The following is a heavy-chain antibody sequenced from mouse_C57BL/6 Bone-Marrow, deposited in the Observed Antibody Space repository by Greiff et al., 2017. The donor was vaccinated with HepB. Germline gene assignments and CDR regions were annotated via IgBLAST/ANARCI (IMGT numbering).Heavy chain of an antibody. V-gene: IGHV1-22*01. CDR2: INPNNGGT. J-gene: IGHJ2*01. CDR3: ARGYSSGYPYYFDY. Sequence: SGPELVKPGASVKMSCKASGYTFTDYNMHWVKQSHGKSLEWIGYINPNNGGTSYNQKFKGKATLTVNKSSSTAYMELRSLTSEDSAVYYCARGYSSGYPYYFDYWGQGTTLTVSS. CDR1: GYTFTDYN. D-gene: IGHD3-2*02.